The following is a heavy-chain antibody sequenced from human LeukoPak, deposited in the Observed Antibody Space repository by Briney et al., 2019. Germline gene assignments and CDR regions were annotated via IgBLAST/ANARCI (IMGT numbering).Heavy chain of an antibody. D-gene: IGHD6-13*01. J-gene: IGHJ6*02. CDR3: AKDRGSSSAAYGMDV. CDR2: ISFDGVKT. Sequence: GGSLRLSCAASGFTFSSYGMHCVRQAPGKGLEWVALISFDGVKTDYADSVKGRFTISRDSSQNTLYLQMNSLRAEDTAVYYCAKDRGSSSAAYGMDVWGQGTTVTVSS. CDR1: GFTFSSYG. V-gene: IGHV3-30*18.